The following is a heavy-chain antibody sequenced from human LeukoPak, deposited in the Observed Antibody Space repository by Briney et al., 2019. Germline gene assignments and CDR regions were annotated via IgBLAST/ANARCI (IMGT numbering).Heavy chain of an antibody. CDR3: AKRGESCSSTNCLKYYFDY. J-gene: IGHJ4*02. V-gene: IGHV3-23*01. CDR1: GFTFSSFA. CDR2: IGGGGVDT. Sequence: GGSLRLSCAASGFTFSSFAMSWVRHAPGKGLEWVSAIGGGGVDTYYADSVKGRFTISRDNSKNTLYLQMNSLRAEDTAVYYCAKRGESCSSTNCLKYYFDYWGQGTLVTVSS. D-gene: IGHD2-2*01.